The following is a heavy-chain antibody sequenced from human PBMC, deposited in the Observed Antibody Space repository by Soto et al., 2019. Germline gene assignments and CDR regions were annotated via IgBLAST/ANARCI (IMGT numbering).Heavy chain of an antibody. CDR2: IYYSGRT. CDR3: ERGGYDSGSYYNYYFDY. D-gene: IGHD3-10*01. J-gene: IGHJ4*02. Sequence: PSETLSLTCTVSGGSISSYYWSWIRQPPGKGLEWIGYIYYSGRTTYNPSLKSRVTISVDTSKTQFSLKLGSVTAADTAVYYCERGGYDSGSYYNYYFDYWGQGTLVTVSS. CDR1: GGSISSYY. V-gene: IGHV4-59*01.